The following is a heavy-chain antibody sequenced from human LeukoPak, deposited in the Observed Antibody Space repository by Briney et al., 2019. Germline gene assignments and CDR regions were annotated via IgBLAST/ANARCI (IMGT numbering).Heavy chain of an antibody. Sequence: GESLKISCKGSGYSFTTYWIGLVRQMAGKGLEWMGSIYPGDSDTRYSPSFQGQVTISADKSISTAYLQWSSLKASDTAMYYCARHYGDWYFDLWGRGTLVTVSS. V-gene: IGHV5-51*01. CDR1: GYSFTTYW. J-gene: IGHJ2*01. CDR2: IYPGDSDT. CDR3: ARHYGDWYFDL. D-gene: IGHD4-17*01.